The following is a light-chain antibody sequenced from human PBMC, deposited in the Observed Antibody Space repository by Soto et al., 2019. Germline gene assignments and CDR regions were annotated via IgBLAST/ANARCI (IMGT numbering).Light chain of an antibody. V-gene: IGLV2-14*03. CDR2: DVT. Sequence: QSVLTQPASVSGSPGQSITISCTGTSSDVGGYNHVSWYQQHPGKAPKLMIYDVTDRPSGVSNHFSGSKSGNTASLAISGLQAEDEADYYCNSYTSTNTLVFGGGTKLTVL. J-gene: IGLJ2*01. CDR1: SSDVGGYNH. CDR3: NSYTSTNTLV.